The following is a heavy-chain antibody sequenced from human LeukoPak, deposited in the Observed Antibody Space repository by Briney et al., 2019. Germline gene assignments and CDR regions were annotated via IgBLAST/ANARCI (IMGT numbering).Heavy chain of an antibody. V-gene: IGHV4-61*01. CDR3: ARSEMATVTQTFDY. CDR2: IYYSGNT. CDR1: GGSLSSSSYY. Sequence: PSETLSLTCTVSGGSLSSSSYYWSWIRQPPGRGLEWIGYIYYSGNTNYNPSLKSRVTISVDTSKNQFSLKLSSVTAADTAVYYCARSEMATVTQTFDYWGQRTLVTVPS. D-gene: IGHD5-24*01. J-gene: IGHJ4*02.